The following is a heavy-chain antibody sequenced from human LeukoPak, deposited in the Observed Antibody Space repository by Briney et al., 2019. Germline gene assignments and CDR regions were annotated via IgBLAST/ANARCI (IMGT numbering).Heavy chain of an antibody. CDR1: GFTFSTYA. D-gene: IGHD3-16*01. Sequence: GGSLRLSCAASGFTFSTYAMNWVRQAPGKGLEWVSAISGSGGSTYYADSVKGRFTISRDNSRDTLYLQMNSLRAEDTAVYYCAKGYYDYVWGSYYFDYWGQGTLVTVSS. V-gene: IGHV3-23*01. CDR2: ISGSGGST. J-gene: IGHJ4*02. CDR3: AKGYYDYVWGSYYFDY.